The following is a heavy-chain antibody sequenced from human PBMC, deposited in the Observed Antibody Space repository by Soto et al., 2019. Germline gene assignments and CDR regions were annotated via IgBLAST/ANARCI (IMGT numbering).Heavy chain of an antibody. D-gene: IGHD5-12*01. CDR3: AREGFSGYEALDY. CDR1: GGPIRSYY. V-gene: IGHV4-59*01. J-gene: IGHJ4*02. CDR2: IAYTGIT. Sequence: QVHLQESGPGLLKPSETLSLTCGVSGGPIRSYYLSWVRQAPGKGLEWIACIAYTGITGYNPALRSRVTISGDTSQNLFSLKMPAVTAADTAVYYCAREGFSGYEALDYWGQGILVTVSS.